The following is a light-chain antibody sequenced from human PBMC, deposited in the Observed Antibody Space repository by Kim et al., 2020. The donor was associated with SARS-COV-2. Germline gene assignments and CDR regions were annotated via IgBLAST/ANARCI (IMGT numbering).Light chain of an antibody. CDR3: NSRDSTGNHS. CDR1: SLRIFY. J-gene: IGLJ2*01. V-gene: IGLV3-19*01. CDR2: AKP. Sequence: VALGPAVRITCQGDSLRIFYASWYQQKPGQAPRLVIYAKPNRPSGIPDRFSGSGSGNTASLTITGAQAEDEADYYCNSRDSTGNHSFGGGTQLTVL.